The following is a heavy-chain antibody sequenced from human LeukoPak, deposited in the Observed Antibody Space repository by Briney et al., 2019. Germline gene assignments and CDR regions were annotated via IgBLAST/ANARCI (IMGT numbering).Heavy chain of an antibody. V-gene: IGHV4-34*01. Sequence: SETLSLTCAVYGGSFSGYYWSWIRQPPGKGLEWIGEINHSGSTNYNPSLKSRVTISVDTSKNQFSLKLSSVTAADTAVYYCARLRDGRWLLEYWGQGTLVTVSS. J-gene: IGHJ4*02. CDR3: ARLRDGRWLLEY. D-gene: IGHD5-24*01. CDR2: INHSGST. CDR1: GGSFSGYY.